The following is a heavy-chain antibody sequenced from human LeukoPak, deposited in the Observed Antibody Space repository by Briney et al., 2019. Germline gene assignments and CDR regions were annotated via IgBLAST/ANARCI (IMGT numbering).Heavy chain of an antibody. CDR1: GYSISSGYY. CDR2: IYYSGST. V-gene: IGHV4-38-2*02. CDR3: ARDHCSSTSCYDYYYYGMDV. D-gene: IGHD2-2*01. Sequence: PSETLSLTCTVSGYSISSGYYWGWIRQPPGKDLEWIGYIYYSGSTYYNPSLKSRVTISVDTSKNQFSLKLSSVTAADTAVYYCARDHCSSTSCYDYYYYGMDVWGQGTTVTVSS. J-gene: IGHJ6*02.